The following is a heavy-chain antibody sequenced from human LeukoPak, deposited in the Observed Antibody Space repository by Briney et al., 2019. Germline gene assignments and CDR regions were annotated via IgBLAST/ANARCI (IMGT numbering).Heavy chain of an antibody. CDR2: IWYDGSNK. J-gene: IGHJ4*02. CDR1: GFTFSSYG. CDR3: ARDRGGHRGYYFDY. V-gene: IGHV3-30*19. D-gene: IGHD3-10*01. Sequence: GRSLRLSCAASGFTFSSYGMHWVRQAPGKGLEWVAVIWYDGSNKYYADSVKGRFTISRDNSKNTLYLQMNSLRAEDTAVYYCARDRGGHRGYYFDYWGQGTLVTVSS.